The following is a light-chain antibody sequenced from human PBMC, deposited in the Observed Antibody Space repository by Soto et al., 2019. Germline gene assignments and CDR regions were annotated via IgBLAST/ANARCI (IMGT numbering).Light chain of an antibody. V-gene: IGKV3-11*01. Sequence: EIVLQQSPATLSLSPGERATLSCRASQSVSSYLAWYQQKPGQAPGLLIHDAFNRATGIPARFSGSGAGTDFTLTICSLVPEDLAVYYGQQRSNWPLTFGGGTKVDI. CDR2: DAF. CDR1: QSVSSY. CDR3: QQRSNWPLT. J-gene: IGKJ4*01.